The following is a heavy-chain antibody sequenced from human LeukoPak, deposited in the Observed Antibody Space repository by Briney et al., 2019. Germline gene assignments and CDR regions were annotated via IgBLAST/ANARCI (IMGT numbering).Heavy chain of an antibody. CDR2: IYYSGIT. CDR1: GDSHNRRSYY. J-gene: IGHJ5*02. V-gene: IGHV4-39*01. Sequence: PSETLSLTCTVSGDSHNRRSYYWGWFRQPPGKGLEWIGRIYYSGITYYNPSLKSRVTISVDTSENQFSLRLISVTAADTAVYYCARHFPHMDYSGWKQGWFDPWGQGTLVTVSS. CDR3: ARHFPHMDYSGWKQGWFDP. D-gene: IGHD6-19*01.